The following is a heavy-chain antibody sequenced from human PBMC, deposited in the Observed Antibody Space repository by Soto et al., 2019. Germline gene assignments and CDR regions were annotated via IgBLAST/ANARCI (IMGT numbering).Heavy chain of an antibody. V-gene: IGHV4-34*01. CDR1: GGSFSSYY. CDR2: INHYGST. Sequence: QVQLQQWDAGLLKPSETLSLTCAVYGGSFSSYYWSWIRQPPGKGLEWIGQINHYGSTDYNPSLKSRVTISVDTSKNHFSLRLSSVTAADTAMYYCATHCSSTSCYYTFDPWGQGTLVTVSS. CDR3: ATHCSSTSCYYTFDP. D-gene: IGHD2-2*01. J-gene: IGHJ5*02.